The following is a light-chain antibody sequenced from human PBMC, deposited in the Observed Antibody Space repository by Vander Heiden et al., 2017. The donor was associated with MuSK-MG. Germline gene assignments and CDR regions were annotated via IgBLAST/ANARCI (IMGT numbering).Light chain of an antibody. Sequence: SYELTQPPSVSVSPGQTASIPCSGDKLGDKYACWYQQKPGQSPVLVIYQDSKRPSGIPGRFSGSNSGNTATLTISGTQAMDEADYYCQAWDSSYVVFGGGTKLTVL. CDR2: QDS. J-gene: IGLJ2*01. CDR3: QAWDSSYVV. CDR1: KLGDKY. V-gene: IGLV3-1*01.